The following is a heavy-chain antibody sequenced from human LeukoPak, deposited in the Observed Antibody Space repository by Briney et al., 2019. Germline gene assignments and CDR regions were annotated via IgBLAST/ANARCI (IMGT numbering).Heavy chain of an antibody. D-gene: IGHD2-15*01. Sequence: ASVKVSCKASGFTFTSSAVQWVRQARGQRLEWIGWIVVGSGNTNYAQKFQERVTTTRDMFTSTAYMELSSLRSEDTAVYYCAALCSGKNQDIADIWGQGTMVTVSS. V-gene: IGHV1-58*01. CDR1: GFTFTSSA. J-gene: IGHJ3*02. CDR3: AALCSGKNQDIADI. CDR2: IVVGSGNT.